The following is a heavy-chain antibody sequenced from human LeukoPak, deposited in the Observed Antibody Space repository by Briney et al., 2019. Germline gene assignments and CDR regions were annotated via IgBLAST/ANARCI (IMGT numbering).Heavy chain of an antibody. V-gene: IGHV3-23*01. Sequence: GGSLRLSCAASGFTFSNYAMSWVRQAPGKGLEWVSVISGSGGSTYYADSVKGRLTISRDNAKNSLYLQMNSLRAEDTAVYYCARDRRSSGWYGGVDYWGQGTLVTVSS. J-gene: IGHJ4*02. CDR3: ARDRRSSGWYGGVDY. D-gene: IGHD6-19*01. CDR2: ISGSGGST. CDR1: GFTFSNYA.